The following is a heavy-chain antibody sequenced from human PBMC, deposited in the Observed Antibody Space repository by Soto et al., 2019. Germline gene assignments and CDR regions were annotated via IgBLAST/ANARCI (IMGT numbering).Heavy chain of an antibody. CDR1: GGSISSGDYY. J-gene: IGHJ6*02. CDR2: IYYSGST. CDR3: ASFGYCSGGSCYSFGYYYYGMDV. D-gene: IGHD2-15*01. Sequence: PSETLSLTCTVSGGSISSGDYYWSWIRQPPGKGLEWIGYIYYSGSTYYNPSLKSRVTISVDTSKNQFSLKLSSVTAADTAVYYCASFGYCSGGSCYSFGYYYYGMDVWGQGTTVTVSS. V-gene: IGHV4-30-4*01.